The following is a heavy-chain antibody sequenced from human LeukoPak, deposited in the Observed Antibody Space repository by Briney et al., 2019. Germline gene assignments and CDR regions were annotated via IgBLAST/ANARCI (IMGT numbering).Heavy chain of an antibody. D-gene: IGHD4-17*01. Sequence: SQTLSLTCAISGDSVFSNIAAWNWIRQSPSRGLEWLGRTYYRSKWYNDYAVSVKSRITINPDTSKNQFSLQLNSVTPEDTAVYYCARVQHDYGDYAWFDPWGQGTLVTVSS. CDR2: TYYRSKWYN. J-gene: IGHJ5*02. CDR3: ARVQHDYGDYAWFDP. V-gene: IGHV6-1*01. CDR1: GDSVFSNIAA.